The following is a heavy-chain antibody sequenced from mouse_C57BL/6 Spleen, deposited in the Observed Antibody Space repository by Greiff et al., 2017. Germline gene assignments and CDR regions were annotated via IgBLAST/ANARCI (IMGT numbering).Heavy chain of an antibody. CDR3: AKRELAWFAY. D-gene: IGHD4-1*01. CDR1: GYTFTSYG. V-gene: IGHV1-81*01. CDR2: IYPRSGNT. Sequence: VQLVESGAELARPGASVKLSCKASGYTFTSYGISWVKQRTGQGLEWIGEIYPRSGNTYYNEKFKGKATLTVDTSSSTAYMQLSSLTSEDSAVYYCAKRELAWFAYWGQGTLVTVSA. J-gene: IGHJ3*01.